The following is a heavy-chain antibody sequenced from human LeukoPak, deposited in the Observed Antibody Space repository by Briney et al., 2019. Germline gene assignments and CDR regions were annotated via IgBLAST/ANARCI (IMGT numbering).Heavy chain of an antibody. D-gene: IGHD3-9*01. V-gene: IGHV4-38-2*02. CDR3: ARRTTYFGWRPSESPSCFDD. CDR2: IYHSGSI. CDR1: GYSISSGYY. J-gene: IGHJ4*02. Sequence: SETLSLTCTVSGYSISSGYYWGWIRQPPGKGLEWIAIIYHSGSIYYNPSLKSRVTISIDTSRNQFSLKLSSVTAADTAVYYCARRTTYFGWRPSESPSCFDDWGQGTLVTVSS.